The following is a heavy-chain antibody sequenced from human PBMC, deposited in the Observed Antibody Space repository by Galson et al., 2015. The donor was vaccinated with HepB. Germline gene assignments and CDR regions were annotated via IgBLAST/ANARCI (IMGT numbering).Heavy chain of an antibody. CDR3: ARDPWYYDSSGFMYYYGMDV. CDR1: GGTFSSYT. CDR2: IIPILGIA. V-gene: IGHV1-69*04. D-gene: IGHD3-22*01. Sequence: SVTVSCKASGGTFSSYTISWVRQAPGQGLEWMGRIIPILGIANYAQKFQGRVTITADKSTSTAYMELSSLRSEDTAVYYCARDPWYYDSSGFMYYYGMDVWGQGTTVTVSS. J-gene: IGHJ6*02.